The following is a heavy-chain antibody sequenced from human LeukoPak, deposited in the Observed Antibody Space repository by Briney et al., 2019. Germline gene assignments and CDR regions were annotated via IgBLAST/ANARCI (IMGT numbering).Heavy chain of an antibody. CDR2: ISSSSSTI. CDR1: GFTFSSYS. CDR3: ARDLRYYDSSGYSDFDY. D-gene: IGHD3-22*01. J-gene: IGHJ4*02. V-gene: IGHV3-48*01. Sequence: GGSLRLSCAASGFTFSSYSMNWVRQAPGKGLEWVSYISSSSSTIYYADSVKGRFTISRDNAKNSLYLQMNSLRAEDTAVYYCARDLRYYDSSGYSDFDYWGQGTLVTVSS.